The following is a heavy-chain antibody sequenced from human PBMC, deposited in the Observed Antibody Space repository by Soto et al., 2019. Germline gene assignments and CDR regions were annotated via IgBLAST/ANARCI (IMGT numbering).Heavy chain of an antibody. Sequence: QVQLVESGGGVVQPGRSLRLSCAASGFSFSSYGLHWVRQAPGKGLEWVAAISYDGSNEYYADSVKGRFTISRDNSKITLYLQMNSLRPEDTAVYYCAKTTYSGSYFSDFWGQGALVTVSA. J-gene: IGHJ4*02. CDR1: GFSFSSYG. CDR3: AKTTYSGSYFSDF. CDR2: ISYDGSNE. D-gene: IGHD1-26*01. V-gene: IGHV3-30*18.